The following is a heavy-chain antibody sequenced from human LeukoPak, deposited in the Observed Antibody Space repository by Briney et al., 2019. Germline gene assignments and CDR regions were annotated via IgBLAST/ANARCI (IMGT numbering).Heavy chain of an antibody. V-gene: IGHV4-31*03. Sequence: SETLSLTCTVSGGSISSGGYYWSWIRQHPGKGLEWIGYIYYSGSTYYNPSLKSRVTISVDTSKNQFSLKLSSVTAADTAMYYCAREGDGYNIDYWGQGTLVTVSS. CDR1: GGSISSGGYY. CDR2: IYYSGST. D-gene: IGHD5-24*01. CDR3: AREGDGYNIDY. J-gene: IGHJ4*02.